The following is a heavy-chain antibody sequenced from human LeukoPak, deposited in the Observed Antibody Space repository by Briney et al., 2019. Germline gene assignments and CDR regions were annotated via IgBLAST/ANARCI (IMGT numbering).Heavy chain of an antibody. Sequence: GGSLRLSCAASGFTFSSYAMSWVRQAPGKGLEWVSAISGSGGSTYYADSVKGRFTISRDNSKNTLYLQMNSLSAEDTAVYYCAKGQYYDFWSGSDYWGQGTLVTVSS. D-gene: IGHD3-3*01. CDR1: GFTFSSYA. CDR3: AKGQYYDFWSGSDY. CDR2: ISGSGGST. J-gene: IGHJ4*02. V-gene: IGHV3-23*01.